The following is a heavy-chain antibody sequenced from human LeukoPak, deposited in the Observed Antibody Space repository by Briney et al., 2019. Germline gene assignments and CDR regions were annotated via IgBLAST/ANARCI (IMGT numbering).Heavy chain of an antibody. V-gene: IGHV1-2*06. CDR3: ATPPQHTGAGY. CDR2: INPNSGGT. J-gene: IGHJ4*02. CDR1: GYASTGYY. Sequence: ASVKVSCKXSGYASTGYYMHWVRQAPGQGLEWMGRINPNSGGTNYSQKFQGRVTMTRDTSISTAYMELSRLRSDDTAVYYCATPPQHTGAGYWGQGTLVTVSS. D-gene: IGHD1-26*01.